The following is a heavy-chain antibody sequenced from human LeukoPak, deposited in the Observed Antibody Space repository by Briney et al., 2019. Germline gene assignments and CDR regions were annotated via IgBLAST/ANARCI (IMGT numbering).Heavy chain of an antibody. CDR3: ARAGNYYYSSGYYSHFDY. V-gene: IGHV4-59*01. J-gene: IGHJ4*02. Sequence: SETLSLTCTVSGASISSDYWNWIRQPPGKGLEWIGHVYHSGSTNYNPSLKSRVTISVDTSKNQFSLKLSSVTTADTAVYYCARAGNYYYSSGYYSHFDYWGQGTLVTVSS. CDR2: VYHSGST. D-gene: IGHD3-22*01. CDR1: GASISSDY.